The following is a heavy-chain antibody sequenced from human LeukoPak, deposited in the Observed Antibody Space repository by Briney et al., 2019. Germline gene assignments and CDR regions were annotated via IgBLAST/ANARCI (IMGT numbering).Heavy chain of an antibody. CDR1: GFSVSSNY. D-gene: IGHD5-18*01. V-gene: IGHV3-53*01. CDR2: IYSGGST. J-gene: IGHJ3*02. CDR3: ARVGDTAMALHNAAFDI. Sequence: GGSLRLSCAASGFSVSSNYMSWVRQAPGKGLEWVSVIYSGGSTYYADSVKGRFTISRDNAKNSLYLQMNSLRAEDTAVYYCARVGDTAMALHNAAFDIWGQGTMVTVSS.